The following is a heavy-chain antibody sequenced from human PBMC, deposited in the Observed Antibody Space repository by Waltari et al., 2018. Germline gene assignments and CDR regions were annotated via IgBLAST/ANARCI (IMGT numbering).Heavy chain of an antibody. V-gene: IGHV3-21*01. CDR3: ARIHYYGPSSDY. CDR2: ISSSSSYI. Sequence: EVQIVESGGGLDKPGASLRLSCAASGVSFRSNSMSWVRLAPGKGLEWVSSISSSSSYIYYADSVKGRFTISRDNAKNSLYLQMNSLRAEDTAVYYCARIHYYGPSSDYWGQGTLVTVSS. D-gene: IGHD3-10*01. J-gene: IGHJ4*02. CDR1: GVSFRSNS.